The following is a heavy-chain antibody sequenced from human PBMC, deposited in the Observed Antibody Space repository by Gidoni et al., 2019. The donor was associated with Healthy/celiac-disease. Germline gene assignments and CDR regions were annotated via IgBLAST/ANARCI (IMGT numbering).Heavy chain of an antibody. J-gene: IGHJ6*02. V-gene: IGHV4-39*01. CDR3: ARRTDYGGNPVQRYYYYGMDV. CDR2: IYYSGST. CDR1: GGSISSSSYY. D-gene: IGHD4-17*01. Sequence: QLQLQESGPGLVKPSETLSLTCTVSGGSISSSSYYWGWIRQPPGKGLEWIGSIYYSGSTYYNPSLKSRVTISVDTSKNQFSLKRSSVTAADTAVYYCARRTDYGGNPVQRYYYYGMDVWGQGTTVTVSS.